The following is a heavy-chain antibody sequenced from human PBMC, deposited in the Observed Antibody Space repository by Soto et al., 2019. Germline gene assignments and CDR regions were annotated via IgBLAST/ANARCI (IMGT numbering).Heavy chain of an antibody. J-gene: IGHJ4*02. CDR1: GFPYESYA. D-gene: IGHD3-16*02. CDR3: AISTGGFGGLFVVPSDY. Sequence: EVQLLESGGGLVQPGGSLRLPFAASGFPYESYAMSWVRKAPGKGREWVPGINPGGPVAHNADSVRGRFAISRDNSKNTLSLEMNSLRADDTGLYYCAISTGGFGGLFVVPSDYWGQGTLVTVSS. V-gene: IGHV3-23*01. CDR2: INPGGPVA.